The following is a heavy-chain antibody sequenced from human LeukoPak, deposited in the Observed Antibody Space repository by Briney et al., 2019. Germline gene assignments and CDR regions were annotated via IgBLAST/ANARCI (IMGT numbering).Heavy chain of an antibody. CDR1: GYSISSGYY. D-gene: IGHD2-2*01. J-gene: IGHJ3*02. Sequence: SETLSLTCTVSGYSISSGYYWGWIRQPPGKGLEWIGSIYHSGSTYYNPSLKSRVTISVDTSKNQFSLKLSSVTAADTAVYYCARYCSSTSCYLSDAFDIWGQGTMVTVSS. V-gene: IGHV4-38-2*02. CDR3: ARYCSSTSCYLSDAFDI. CDR2: IYHSGST.